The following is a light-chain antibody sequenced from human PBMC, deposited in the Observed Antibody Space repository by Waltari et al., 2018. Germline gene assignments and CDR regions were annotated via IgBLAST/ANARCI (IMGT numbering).Light chain of an antibody. J-gene: IGKJ1*01. CDR2: RMS. CDR3: QQYKTYSRT. Sequence: DIQMTQSPSSLSTFVGDSVTITCRASQSVDSWLAWYQQKPGKAPNLLIYRMSSLESGVPPRFSGSGFGTEFTLTISSLQPDDFATYYCQQYKTYSRTFGQGTKVEIK. CDR1: QSVDSW. V-gene: IGKV1-5*03.